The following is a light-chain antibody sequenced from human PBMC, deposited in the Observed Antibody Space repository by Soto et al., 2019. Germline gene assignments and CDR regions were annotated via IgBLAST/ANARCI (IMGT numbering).Light chain of an antibody. J-gene: IGKJ1*01. Sequence: EIVMTPSPATPSVSPGERATLSCRASQSVSSNLAWYQQKPGQAPRLLIYGASTRATGIPARFSGSGSGTEFTLTISSLQSEDFAVYYCKKYNNWPRTFGKGTKVDIK. CDR1: QSVSSN. CDR2: GAS. CDR3: KKYNNWPRT. V-gene: IGKV3-15*01.